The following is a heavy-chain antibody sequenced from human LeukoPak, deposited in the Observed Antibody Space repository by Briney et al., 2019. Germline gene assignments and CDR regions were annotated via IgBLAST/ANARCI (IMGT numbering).Heavy chain of an antibody. CDR3: ARGWEYQLLQRGRGWFDP. D-gene: IGHD2-2*01. V-gene: IGHV1-2*02. J-gene: IGHJ5*02. CDR1: GYTFTGYY. CDR2: INPNSGGT. Sequence: ASAKVSCKASGYTFTGYYMHWVRQAPGQGLKWMGWINPNSGGTNYAQKFQGRVTMTRDTSISTAYMELSRLRSDDTAVYYCARGWEYQLLQRGRGWFDPWGQGTLVTVSS.